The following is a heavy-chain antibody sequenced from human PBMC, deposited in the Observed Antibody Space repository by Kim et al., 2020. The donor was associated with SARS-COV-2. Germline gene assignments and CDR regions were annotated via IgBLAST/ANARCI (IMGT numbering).Heavy chain of an antibody. J-gene: IGHJ4*02. CDR1: GGSFSAHY. CDR3: ARQRVHYDYVWGTYRYDEFDF. V-gene: IGHV4-34*01. CDR2: INHTGST. D-gene: IGHD3-16*02. Sequence: SETLSLTCAVYGGSFSAHYWSWIRQSPGRGLEWIGEINHTGSTNFNPSRRGRVTLSVDTSKNQFSLKLSSVTAADTALYFCARQRVHYDYVWGTYRYDEFDFWGQGTPVTVSS.